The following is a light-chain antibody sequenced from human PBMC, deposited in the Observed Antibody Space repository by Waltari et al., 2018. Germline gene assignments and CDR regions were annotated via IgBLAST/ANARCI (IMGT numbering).Light chain of an antibody. Sequence: DVGLTQSPLSLPVTLGQPASISCRSSQSLVYTAGISYLNWFHQRPGQAPRRLIYKVSNRDSGVPDRFSGSGSGTDFTLMISSVEADDVGVYFCMQATHWPVTFGQGTRLEIK. J-gene: IGKJ5*01. CDR3: MQATHWPVT. CDR2: KVS. V-gene: IGKV2-30*01. CDR1: QSLVYTAGISY.